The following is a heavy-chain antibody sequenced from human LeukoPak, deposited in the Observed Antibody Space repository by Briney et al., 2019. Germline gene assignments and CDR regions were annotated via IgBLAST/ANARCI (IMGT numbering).Heavy chain of an antibody. D-gene: IGHD3-16*01. CDR1: GGPFSGCY. V-gene: IGHV4-34*01. CDR2: VYYSGSI. Sequence: SDTLSLICAVYGGPFSGCYWSWIRHPPGKGLEWIGSVYYSGSIFSDTSHKSRVTISGDTSKNQFSLSLSSVTAADTAVYYCARLNTGYVTAPHDSWGQGMLVTVSS. CDR3: ARLNTGYVTAPHDS. J-gene: IGHJ5*01.